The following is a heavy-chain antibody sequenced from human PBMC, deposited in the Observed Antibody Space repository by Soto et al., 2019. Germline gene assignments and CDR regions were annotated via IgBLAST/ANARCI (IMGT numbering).Heavy chain of an antibody. Sequence: ETLSLTCSVSGASINNFAYYWGWIRQPPGKGLEWIGTVYCNENTYYNPSLKSRVAISVDTAKNQFSLNLRSVTAADTAIYFCARRERYYGSPGWFDPWGQGTLVTVSS. CDR1: GASINNFAYY. CDR2: VYCNENT. D-gene: IGHD3-10*01. J-gene: IGHJ5*01. V-gene: IGHV4-39*01. CDR3: ARRERYYGSPGWFDP.